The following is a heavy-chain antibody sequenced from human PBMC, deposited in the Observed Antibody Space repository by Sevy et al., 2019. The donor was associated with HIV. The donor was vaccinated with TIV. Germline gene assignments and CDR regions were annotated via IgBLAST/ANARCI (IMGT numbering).Heavy chain of an antibody. CDR2: IYPDDSDT. CDR3: ARPNYFDRSGYYQY. CDR1: GYTFTNYW. V-gene: IGHV5-51*01. D-gene: IGHD3-22*01. Sequence: GESLKISCKTSGYTFTNYWIAWVRQMPGKGLEWVGIIYPDDSDTRYSPSFQGQVTMSVDKSISTAYLQWSSLKASDTAMYYCARPNYFDRSGYYQYWGQGTLVTVSS. J-gene: IGHJ4*02.